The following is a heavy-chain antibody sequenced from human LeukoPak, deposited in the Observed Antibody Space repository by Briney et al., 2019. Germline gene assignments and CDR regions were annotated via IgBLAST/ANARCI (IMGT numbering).Heavy chain of an antibody. D-gene: IGHD6-13*01. V-gene: IGHV1-8*01. CDR1: GYTFTSYD. J-gene: IGHJ4*02. Sequence: ASVKVSCKASGYTFTSYDINWVRQATGQGLEWMGWMNPNSGNTGYAQKFQGRVTMTRNTSVSTAYMELSSLRSEDTAVYYCARGIASRYSRSAWGQGTLVTVSS. CDR3: ARGIASRYSRSA. CDR2: MNPNSGNT.